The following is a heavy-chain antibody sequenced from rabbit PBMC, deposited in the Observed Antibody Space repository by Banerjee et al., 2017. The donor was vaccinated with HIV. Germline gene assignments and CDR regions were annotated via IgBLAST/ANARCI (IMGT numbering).Heavy chain of an antibody. CDR3: ARDLAGVIGWNFNL. J-gene: IGHJ4*01. V-gene: IGHV1S47*01. CDR1: GFDFSDNA. CDR2: IYAGSSGIT. Sequence: QEQLEESGGDLVKPEGSLTLTCKASGFDFSDNALCWFRQAPGKGPEWIGTIYAGSSGITDYASWVNGRFTISSHNAQNTLYLQLNSLTAADTASYFCARDLAGVIGWNFNLWGQGTLVTVS. D-gene: IGHD4-1*01.